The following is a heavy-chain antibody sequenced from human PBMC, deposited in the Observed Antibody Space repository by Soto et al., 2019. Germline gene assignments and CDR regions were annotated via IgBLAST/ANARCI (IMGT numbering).Heavy chain of an antibody. V-gene: IGHV3-23*01. J-gene: IGHJ4*02. CDR3: ANHPQWLDTAADQDDY. CDR1: GFTFSSYA. Sequence: EVQLLESGGGLVQPGGSLRLSCAASGFTFSSYAMSWVRQAPGKGLEWVSAISGSGGSTYYADSVKGRFTISRDNHKKTLYLQMNGLRAEDTAVYYCANHPQWLDTAADQDDYWGQGTLVTVCS. D-gene: IGHD6-19*01. CDR2: ISGSGGST.